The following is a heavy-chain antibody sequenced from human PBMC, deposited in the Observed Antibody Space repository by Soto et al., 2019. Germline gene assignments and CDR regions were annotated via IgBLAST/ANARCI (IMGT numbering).Heavy chain of an antibody. V-gene: IGHV1-69*12. Sequence: QVQLVQSGAEVKKPGSSVKVSCKASGGTFSSYAISWVRQAPGQGLEWMGGIIPIFGTANYAQKFQGRVTITADESTSTAYMELSSLRSEDTAVYYCARDGEMSTIEGGGWYFDLWGRGTLVTVSS. CDR3: ARDGEMSTIEGGGWYFDL. D-gene: IGHD1-1*01. CDR2: IIPIFGTA. CDR1: GGTFSSYA. J-gene: IGHJ2*01.